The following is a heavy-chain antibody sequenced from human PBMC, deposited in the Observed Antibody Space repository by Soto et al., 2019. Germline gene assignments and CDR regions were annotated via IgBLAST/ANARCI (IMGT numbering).Heavy chain of an antibody. CDR3: ARDVAAAGTDY. D-gene: IGHD6-13*01. Sequence: SETLSLTCTVSGGSISSGGYYWSWIRQRPGKGLEWIGYIYYSGSTYYNPSLKSRVTISVDTSKNQFSLKLSSVTAADTAVYYCARDVAAAGTDYWGQGTLVTVSS. J-gene: IGHJ4*02. CDR2: IYYSGST. V-gene: IGHV4-31*03. CDR1: GGSISSGGYY.